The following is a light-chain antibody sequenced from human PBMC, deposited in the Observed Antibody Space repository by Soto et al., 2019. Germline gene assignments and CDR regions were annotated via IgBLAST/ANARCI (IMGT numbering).Light chain of an antibody. CDR1: SSNIGAGYD. V-gene: IGLV1-40*01. CDR2: GDN. CDR3: QSYDSSLIAWV. J-gene: IGLJ3*02. Sequence: QSVLTQPPSVSGAPGQRVTISCTGSSSNIGAGYDVHWYQQLPGTAPKLLIYGDNNRPSGVPDRFSGSKSGTSASLAITGLQAEDEADYDCQSYDSSLIAWVFGGGTKVTVL.